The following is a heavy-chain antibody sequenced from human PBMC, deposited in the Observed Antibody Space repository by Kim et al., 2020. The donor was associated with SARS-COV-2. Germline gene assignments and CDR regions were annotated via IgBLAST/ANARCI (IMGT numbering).Heavy chain of an antibody. CDR2: IYYSGST. J-gene: IGHJ5*02. D-gene: IGHD2-21*02. CDR1: GGSISNYAYY. CDR3: ASNCGGDCYPTFDH. V-gene: IGHV4-31*03. Sequence: SETLSLTCTVSGGSISNYAYYWSWIRQHPGKGLEWIGYIYYSGSTHYNPSLKSRVTISGDTSKTQFSLKLSSVTAADTALYYCASNCGGDCYPTFDHWG.